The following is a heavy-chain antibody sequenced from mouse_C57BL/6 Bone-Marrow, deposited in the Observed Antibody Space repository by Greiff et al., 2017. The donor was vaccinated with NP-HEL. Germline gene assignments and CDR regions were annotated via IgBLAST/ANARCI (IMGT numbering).Heavy chain of an antibody. V-gene: IGHV1-81*01. J-gene: IGHJ1*03. Sequence: QVQLQQSGAELARPGASVKLSCKASGYTFTSYGISWVKQRTGQGLEWIGEIYPRSGNTYYNEKFKGKATPTADKSSSTAYMELRSLTSEDSAVYFCARDGYYPYWYFDVWGTGTTVTVSS. CDR1: GYTFTSYG. D-gene: IGHD2-3*01. CDR2: IYPRSGNT. CDR3: ARDGYYPYWYFDV.